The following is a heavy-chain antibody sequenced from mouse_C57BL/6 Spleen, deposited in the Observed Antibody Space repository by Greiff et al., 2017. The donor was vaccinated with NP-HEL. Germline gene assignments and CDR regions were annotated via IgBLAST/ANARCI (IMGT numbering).Heavy chain of an antibody. CDR2: IRLKSDNYAT. V-gene: IGHV6-3*01. CDR1: GFTFSNYW. J-gene: IGHJ3*01. Sequence: EVMLVESGGGLVQPGGSMKLSCVASGFTFSNYWMNWVRQSPEKGLEWVAQIRLKSDNYATHYAESVKGRFTISRDDSKSSVYLQMNNLRAEDTGIYYCTSDYDWFAYWGQGTLVTVSA. CDR3: TSDYDWFAY. D-gene: IGHD2-4*01.